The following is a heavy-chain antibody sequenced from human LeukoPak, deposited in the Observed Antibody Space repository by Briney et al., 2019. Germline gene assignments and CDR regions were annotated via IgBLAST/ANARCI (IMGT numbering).Heavy chain of an antibody. J-gene: IGHJ4*02. CDR3: ARLNYGDYRGGFDY. D-gene: IGHD4-17*01. Sequence: SETLSLTCTVSGGSISSSSYYWGWIRQPPGKGLEWIGSIYYSGSTYYNPSLKSRVTISVDTSKNQFSLKLSSVTAADTAVYYCARLNYGDYRGGFDYWGQGTLVIVSS. CDR2: IYYSGST. V-gene: IGHV4-39*01. CDR1: GGSISSSSYY.